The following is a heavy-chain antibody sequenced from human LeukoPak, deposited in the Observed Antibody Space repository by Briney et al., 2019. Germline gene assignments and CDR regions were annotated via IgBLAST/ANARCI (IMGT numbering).Heavy chain of an antibody. CDR3: ARDFVAAAGTEGFDY. D-gene: IGHD6-13*01. Sequence: GGSLRLSCAASGFTFSSYSMNWVRQAPGKGLEWVSSISSSSSNIYYADSVKGRFTISRDSAKNPLYLQMNSRRAEDTAVYYCARDFVAAAGTEGFDYWGQGTLVTVSS. V-gene: IGHV3-21*01. CDR1: GFTFSSYS. CDR2: ISSSSSNI. J-gene: IGHJ4*02.